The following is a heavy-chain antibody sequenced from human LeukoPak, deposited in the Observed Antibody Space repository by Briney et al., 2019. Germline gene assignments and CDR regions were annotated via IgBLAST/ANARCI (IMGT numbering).Heavy chain of an antibody. D-gene: IGHD2-21*02. V-gene: IGHV3-33*06. CDR2: IWYDGSNK. J-gene: IGHJ4*02. CDR1: GFTFSSYG. CDR3: AKEEEAYCGGDCYSTAGY. Sequence: PVGSLRLSCAASGFTFSSYGRHWVRQAPGKGLEWMAVIWYDGSNKYYADSVKGRFTISRDNSKNTLYLQMNSLTAEDTAVYYCAKEEEAYCGGDCYSTAGYWGQGTLVTVSS.